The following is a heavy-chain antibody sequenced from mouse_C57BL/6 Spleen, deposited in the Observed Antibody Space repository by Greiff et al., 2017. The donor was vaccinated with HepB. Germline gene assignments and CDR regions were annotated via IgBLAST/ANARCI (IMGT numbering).Heavy chain of an antibody. CDR3: TRDLDWDGAY. CDR1: GFTFSSYA. CDR2: ISSGGDYI. Sequence: EVKLQESGEGLVKPGGSLKLSCAASGFTFSSYAMSWVRQTPEKRLEWVAYISSGGDYIYYADTVKGRFTISRDNARNTLYLQMSSLKSEDTAMYYCTRDLDWDGAYWGQGTLVTVSA. V-gene: IGHV5-9-1*02. J-gene: IGHJ3*01. D-gene: IGHD4-1*01.